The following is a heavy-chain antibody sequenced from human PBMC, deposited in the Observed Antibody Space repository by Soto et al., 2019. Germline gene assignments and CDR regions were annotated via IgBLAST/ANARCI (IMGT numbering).Heavy chain of an antibody. CDR1: GGTFSSYA. CDR3: ARSQGSSTSLELYYYYYYGMDV. J-gene: IGHJ6*02. CDR2: IITISGTA. V-gene: IGHV1-69*19. Sequence: QVQLVQSGAEVKKPGSSVKVSCKASGGTFSSYAISWVRQAPGQGLEWMGGIITISGTANYAQKFQGRVTVTTDESTSTAYMELSSLRSEDTDVYYCARSQGSSTSLELYYYYYYGMDVWGQGTTVTVSS. D-gene: IGHD2-2*01.